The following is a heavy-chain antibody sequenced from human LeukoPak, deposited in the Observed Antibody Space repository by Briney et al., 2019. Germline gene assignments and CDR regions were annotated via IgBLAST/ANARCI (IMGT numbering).Heavy chain of an antibody. V-gene: IGHV4-34*01. CDR3: ARNSAAAGYGMDV. CDR1: GGSFSGYY. D-gene: IGHD6-13*01. CDR2: INHSGST. Sequence: PSETLSLTCAVYGGSFSGYYWSWIRQPPGKGLEWIGEINHSGSTNYNPSPKSRVTISVDTSKNQFSLKLGSVTAADTAVYYCARNSAAAGYGMDVWGKGTTVTVSS. J-gene: IGHJ6*04.